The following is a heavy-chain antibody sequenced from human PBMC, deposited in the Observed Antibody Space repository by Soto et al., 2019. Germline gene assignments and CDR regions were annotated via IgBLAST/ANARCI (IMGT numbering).Heavy chain of an antibody. CDR3: AAYCYTMTCTHFHGYS. Sequence: EVQLVESGGGLVQTGGSLRLSCAVSGFRFRDYWMSWVRQAPGKGLEWVANIKQDASDKYYVDSVKGRFTISRDNAKNALYLQMNSLRVEDTAVYYCAAYCYTMTCTHFHGYSWGQGTQVTVSS. V-gene: IGHV3-7*03. CDR2: IKQDASDK. CDR1: GFRFRDYW. J-gene: IGHJ5*02. D-gene: IGHD3-16*02.